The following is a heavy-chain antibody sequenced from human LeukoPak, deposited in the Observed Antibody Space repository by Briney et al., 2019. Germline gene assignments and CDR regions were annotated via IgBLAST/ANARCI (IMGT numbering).Heavy chain of an antibody. CDR3: ARGGSGYYYYFDY. Sequence: GGSLRLSCAASGFTVSSNYMSWVRQAPGKGLEWVSVIYSGGSTYYADSVKGRFTISRDNSKNTLYLQMNSLRAEDTTVYYCARGGSGYYYYFDYWGQGILVTVSS. D-gene: IGHD3-22*01. CDR2: IYSGGST. V-gene: IGHV3-53*01. CDR1: GFTVSSNY. J-gene: IGHJ4*02.